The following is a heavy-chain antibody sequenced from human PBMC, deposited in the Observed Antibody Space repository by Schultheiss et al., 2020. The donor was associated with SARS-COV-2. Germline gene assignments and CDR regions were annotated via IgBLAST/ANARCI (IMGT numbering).Heavy chain of an antibody. CDR3: ARPYCSGGSCPRAFDI. CDR1: GYSFTSYW. D-gene: IGHD2-15*01. V-gene: IGHV5-51*01. Sequence: GESLKISCKGSGYSFTSYWIGWVRQMPGKGLEWMGIIYPGDSDTRYSPSFQGQVTISADKSISTAYLQSISLKASDTAMYYCARPYCSGGSCPRAFDIWGQGTMVTVSS. CDR2: IYPGDSDT. J-gene: IGHJ3*02.